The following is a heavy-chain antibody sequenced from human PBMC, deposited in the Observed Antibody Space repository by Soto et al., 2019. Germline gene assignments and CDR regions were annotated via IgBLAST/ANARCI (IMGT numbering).Heavy chain of an antibody. Sequence: SSETLSLTCTVSGGSINTFYWSWVRQPAGKGLEWIGRIFSSGSTSFNPSLKSRVTISVDTSKNQFSLKLSSVTAADTAVYYCARAYGDPRPFDYWGQGTLVTVSS. CDR3: ARAYGDPRPFDY. CDR2: IFSSGST. D-gene: IGHD4-17*01. J-gene: IGHJ4*02. CDR1: GGSINTFY. V-gene: IGHV4-4*07.